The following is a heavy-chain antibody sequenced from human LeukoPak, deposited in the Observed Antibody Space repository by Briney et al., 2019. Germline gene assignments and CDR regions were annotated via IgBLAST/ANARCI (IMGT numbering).Heavy chain of an antibody. Sequence: GGSLRLSCVGSAFTFSEYSMSWIRQAPGRELEWISSITESGGTEYYADSVKGRFSISRDNAKSALYLQMNSLRAEDTAVYYCAIHYGSGSYIDYWGQGTLVTVSS. V-gene: IGHV3-11*01. J-gene: IGHJ4*02. CDR2: ITESGGTE. D-gene: IGHD3-10*01. CDR3: AIHYGSGSYIDY. CDR1: AFTFSEYS.